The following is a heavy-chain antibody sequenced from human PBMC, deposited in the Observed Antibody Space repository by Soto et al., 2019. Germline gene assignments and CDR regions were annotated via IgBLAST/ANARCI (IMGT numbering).Heavy chain of an antibody. CDR2: INHSGST. CDR3: AGRGYGSGSYYNGFDY. D-gene: IGHD3-10*01. J-gene: IGHJ4*02. Sequence: SETLSLTCAVYGGSFSGYYWSWIRQPPGKGLEWIGEINHSGSTNYNPSLKSRVTISVDTSKNQFSLKLSSVTAADTAVYYCAGRGYGSGSYYNGFDYWGQGTLVT. CDR1: GGSFSGYY. V-gene: IGHV4-34*01.